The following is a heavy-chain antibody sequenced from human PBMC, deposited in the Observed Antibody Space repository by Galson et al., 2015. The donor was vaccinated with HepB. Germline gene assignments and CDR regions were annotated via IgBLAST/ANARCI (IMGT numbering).Heavy chain of an antibody. J-gene: IGHJ3*01. CDR3: ARGLAPRRLAGY. CDR1: GYTFTDYY. CDR2: INPNTGDT. D-gene: IGHD3-3*02. V-gene: IGHV1-2*06. Sequence: SVKVSCKASGYTFTDYYVHWVRQAPGQGLEWMGRINPNTGDTLYAQKFQGRVTMTRDTSISTAYMDLSRLRSDDTAVYFCARGLAPRRLAGYWGQGTMVTVSS.